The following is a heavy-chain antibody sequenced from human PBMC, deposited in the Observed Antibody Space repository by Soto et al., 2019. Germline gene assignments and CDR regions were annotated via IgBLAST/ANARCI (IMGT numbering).Heavy chain of an antibody. CDR2: ISAYNGNT. D-gene: IGHD6-19*01. J-gene: IGHJ4*02. CDR1: GYTFTIYG. CDR3: ARARAVAGFDY. V-gene: IGHV1-18*04. Sequence: SVKVSCKASGYTFTIYGISCVLQAPGQGLEWMGWISAYNGNTNYAQKLQGRVTMTTDTSTSTAYMELRSLRSDDTAVYYCARARAVAGFDYWGQGTLVTVSS.